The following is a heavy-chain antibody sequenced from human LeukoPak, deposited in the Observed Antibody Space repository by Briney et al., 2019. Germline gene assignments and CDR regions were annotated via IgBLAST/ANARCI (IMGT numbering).Heavy chain of an antibody. J-gene: IGHJ4*02. CDR1: GFTFSSYN. CDR2: ISSSGGYM. V-gene: IGHV3-21*01. CDR3: ARERGYSYGYSDY. D-gene: IGHD5-18*01. Sequence: PGGPLRLSCAASGFTFSSYNMNWVRQAPGKGLEWVSSISSSGGYMYYGDSVKGRFTISRDNAKNSLYLQMNSLRAEDTAVYYCARERGYSYGYSDYWGQGTLVTVSS.